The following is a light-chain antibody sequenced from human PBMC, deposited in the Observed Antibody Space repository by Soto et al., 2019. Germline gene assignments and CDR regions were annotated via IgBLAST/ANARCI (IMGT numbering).Light chain of an antibody. V-gene: IGKV1-39*01. CDR2: AAS. J-gene: IGKJ1*01. Sequence: DIQMTQSPSSLSAYVGDTVTITYRASQSIGTYLNWYQLKPGKAPKLLIYAASSLQGGVPSRFSGSGSGTDFTLTISSLQPEDFATYYCQQSYSTPRTFGQGTKVEFK. CDR1: QSIGTY. CDR3: QQSYSTPRT.